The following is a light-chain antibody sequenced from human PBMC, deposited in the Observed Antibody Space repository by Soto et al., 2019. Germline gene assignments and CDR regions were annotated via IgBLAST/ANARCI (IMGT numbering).Light chain of an antibody. V-gene: IGKV1-9*01. CDR3: QPLTSYLPLT. Sequence: DIQLTQSRSLLAASVGDRFTITCRASQGISRYLAWYQPKPGKAPKLLIYAASTLQSGVPSRFSGSGSGTEFTLTISSLQPEDLATYDGQPLTSYLPLTFGGGTNVDIK. J-gene: IGKJ4*01. CDR2: AAS. CDR1: QGISRY.